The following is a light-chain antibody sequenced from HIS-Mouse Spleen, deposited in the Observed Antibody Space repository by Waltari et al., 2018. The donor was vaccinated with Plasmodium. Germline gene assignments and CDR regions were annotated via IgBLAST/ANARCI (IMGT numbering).Light chain of an antibody. CDR1: ALHNKY. V-gene: IGLV3-10*01. Sequence: SYELTQPPSVSVSPGQTARITCSGDALHNKYAYLDPQKSGQAPVLVIYEDSKRPSGIPGRFSGSSSGTMATLTISGAQVEDEADYYCYSTDSSGNHRVFGGGTKLTVL. CDR2: EDS. J-gene: IGLJ3*02. CDR3: YSTDSSGNHRV.